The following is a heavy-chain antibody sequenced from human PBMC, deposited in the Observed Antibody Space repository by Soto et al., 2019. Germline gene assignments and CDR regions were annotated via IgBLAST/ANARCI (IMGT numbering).Heavy chain of an antibody. CDR2: IKSKTDGGTT. Sequence: GGSLRLSCAASGFTFSNAWMSWVRQAPGKGLEWVGRIKSKTDGGTTDYAAPVKGRFTISRDDSKNTLYLQMNSLKTEDTAVYYCTTGTPTTDGYYYYYMDVWGKGTTVTVSS. CDR3: TTGTPTTDGYYYYYMDV. J-gene: IGHJ6*03. CDR1: GFTFSNAW. V-gene: IGHV3-15*01. D-gene: IGHD1-1*01.